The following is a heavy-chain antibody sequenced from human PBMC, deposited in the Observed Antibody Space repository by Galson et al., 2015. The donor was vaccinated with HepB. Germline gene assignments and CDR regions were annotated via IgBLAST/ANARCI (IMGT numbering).Heavy chain of an antibody. CDR1: GVTFSSYS. CDR2: ISSSSSYI. D-gene: IGHD2-15*01. V-gene: IGHV3-21*01. J-gene: IGHJ6*02. CDR3: ARDRVDIVVVVAATFGVYVPDV. Sequence: SLRLSCAASGVTFSSYSMNWVRQAPGKGLEWVSSISSSSSYIYYADSVKGRFTISRDNAKNSLYLQMNSLRAEDTAVYYCARDRVDIVVVVAATFGVYVPDVWGQGTTVTVSS.